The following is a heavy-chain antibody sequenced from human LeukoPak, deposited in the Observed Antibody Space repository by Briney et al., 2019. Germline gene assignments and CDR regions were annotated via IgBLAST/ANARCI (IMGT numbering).Heavy chain of an antibody. V-gene: IGHV4-38-2*02. CDR1: GYSISSGYY. CDR2: IYHSGGT. Sequence: SETLSLTCTVSGYSISSGYYWGWIRQPPGKGLEWIGSIYHSGGTYYNPSLKSRVTISVDTSKNQFSLKLSSVTAADTAVYYCARDAGYCTNGVCQVWFDPWGQGTLVTVSS. J-gene: IGHJ5*02. D-gene: IGHD2-8*01. CDR3: ARDAGYCTNGVCQVWFDP.